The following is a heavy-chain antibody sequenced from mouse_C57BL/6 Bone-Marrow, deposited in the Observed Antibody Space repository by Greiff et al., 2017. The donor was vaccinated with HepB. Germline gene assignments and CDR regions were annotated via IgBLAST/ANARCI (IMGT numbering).Heavy chain of an antibody. V-gene: IGHV1-15*01. CDR2: IDPETGGT. D-gene: IGHD1-1*01. CDR3: TYGSSYVNYFDY. J-gene: IGHJ2*01. Sequence: VKVVESGAELVRPGASVTLSCKASGYTFTDYEMHWVKQTPVHGLEWIGAIDPETGGTAYNQKFKGKAILTADKSSSTAYMELRSLTSEDSAVYYCTYGSSYVNYFDYWGQGTTLTVSS. CDR1: GYTFTDYE.